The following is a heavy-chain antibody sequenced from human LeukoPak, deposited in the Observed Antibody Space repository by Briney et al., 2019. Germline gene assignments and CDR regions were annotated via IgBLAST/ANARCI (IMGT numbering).Heavy chain of an antibody. CDR1: GGSLSSYY. CDR2: IHSGGTT. V-gene: IGHV4-4*07. Sequence: SETLSLTCTVSGGSLSSYYWSWMRQPAGKGLEWIGRIHSGGTTNYNPSLMSRVTLSIDKSKKHISLRLTSVTAADTALYYCARDNGSGYTKGYEHYYYYLDVWGKGTTVTVSS. D-gene: IGHD3-3*02. J-gene: IGHJ6*03. CDR3: ARDNGSGYTKGYEHYYYYLDV.